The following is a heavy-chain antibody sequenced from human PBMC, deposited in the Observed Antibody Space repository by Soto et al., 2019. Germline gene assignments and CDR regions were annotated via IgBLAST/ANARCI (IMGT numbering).Heavy chain of an antibody. Sequence: QVQLVQSGAEVKKPGASVKVSCKASGYTFTSYGISWVRQAPGPGLEWTGGSRADNGNTNYAQKLQGRVTMTTDTSTSTAYMELRSLRSDDTAVYYCARALGKYYDFWSGYSPQFDYWGQGTLVTVSS. J-gene: IGHJ4*02. CDR2: SRADNGNT. V-gene: IGHV1-18*01. CDR1: GYTFTSYG. CDR3: ARALGKYYDFWSGYSPQFDY. D-gene: IGHD3-3*01.